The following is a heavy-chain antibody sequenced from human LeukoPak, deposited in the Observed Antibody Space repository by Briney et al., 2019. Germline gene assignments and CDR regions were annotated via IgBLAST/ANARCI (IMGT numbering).Heavy chain of an antibody. CDR2: IDPSDTYT. CDR1: GYSFTSYW. J-gene: IGHJ5*02. CDR3: ARRMGYCSGGSCLDWFDP. V-gene: IGHV5-10-1*01. Sequence: GESLKISCKGSGYSFTSYWNSWVRQMPGKGLEWMGRIDPSDTYTNYSPSFQGHVTITADKSISTAYLQWSSLKASDTAMYYCARRMGYCSGGSCLDWFDPWGQGTLVTVSS. D-gene: IGHD2-15*01.